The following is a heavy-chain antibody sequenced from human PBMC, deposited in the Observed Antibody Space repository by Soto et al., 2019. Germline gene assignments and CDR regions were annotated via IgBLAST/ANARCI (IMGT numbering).Heavy chain of an antibody. CDR1: GGSISSSSYY. CDR3: ARRWGRTFDY. V-gene: IGHV4-39*01. D-gene: IGHD7-27*01. Sequence: SETLSLTCTVSGGSISSSSYYWGWIRQPPGKGLEWIGSIYYSGSTYYNPSLKSRVTISVDTSKNQFSLKLSSVTAADTAVYYCARRWGRTFDYSGQGTLVTVSS. CDR2: IYYSGST. J-gene: IGHJ4*02.